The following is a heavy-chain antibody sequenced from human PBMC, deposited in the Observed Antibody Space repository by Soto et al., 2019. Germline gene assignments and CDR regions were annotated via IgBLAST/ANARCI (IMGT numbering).Heavy chain of an antibody. J-gene: IGHJ3*02. V-gene: IGHV1-2*02. CDR3: ARGGGVGVAGSAAFDM. Sequence: QLHLVQSGAVVKKPGASVTVSCSASGYPVTAYYMHWVRQAPGRGLEWMGGINPATGAAKYTQTFQGRGTMPRDTPTSTVFMELGGLTSEDTAVFYCARGGGVGVAGSAAFDMWGQGTLVTVSS. D-gene: IGHD3-3*01. CDR2: INPATGAA. CDR1: GYPVTAYY.